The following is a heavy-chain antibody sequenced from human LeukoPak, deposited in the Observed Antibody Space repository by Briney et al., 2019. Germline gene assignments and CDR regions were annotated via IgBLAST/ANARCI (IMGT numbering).Heavy chain of an antibody. D-gene: IGHD2-2*01. V-gene: IGHV3-23*01. CDR2: ISGSGGST. CDR1: GFTFSSYA. Sequence: PGGSLRLSCAASGFTFSSYAMSWVRQAPGKGLEWVSAISGSGGSTYYADSVKGRFTISRDNSKNSLYLQMNSLRAEDTAVYYCARDGYCSSTSCYDSPEYGMDVWGQGTTVTVSS. J-gene: IGHJ6*02. CDR3: ARDGYCSSTSCYDSPEYGMDV.